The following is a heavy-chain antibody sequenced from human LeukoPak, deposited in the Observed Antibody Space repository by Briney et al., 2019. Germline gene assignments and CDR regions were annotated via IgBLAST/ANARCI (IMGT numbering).Heavy chain of an antibody. CDR1: GYSFTSYW. CDR2: IYPGDSDT. CDR3: ARLSRYYYDSSGYYRNDAFDI. V-gene: IGHV5-51*01. J-gene: IGHJ3*02. D-gene: IGHD3-22*01. Sequence: GESLKISCKGSGYSFTSYWIGWVRQMPGKGLEWMGIIYPGDSDTRYNPSFQGQVTISADKSISTAYLQWSSLKASDTAMYYCARLSRYYYDSSGYYRNDAFDIWGQGTMVTVSS.